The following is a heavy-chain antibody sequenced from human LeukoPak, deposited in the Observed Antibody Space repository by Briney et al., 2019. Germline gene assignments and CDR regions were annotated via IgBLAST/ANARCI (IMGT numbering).Heavy chain of an antibody. J-gene: IGHJ5*02. V-gene: IGHV1-24*01. CDR3: ATSSRRKQWLGWFDP. CDR1: GYTLTELS. Sequence: ASVKVSCKVSGYTLTELSMHWVRQAPGKGLEWMGGFDPEDGETIYAQKFQGRVTMTEDTSTDTAYMELSSLRSEDTAVYYCATSSRRKQWLGWFDPWGQGTLVTVSS. D-gene: IGHD6-19*01. CDR2: FDPEDGET.